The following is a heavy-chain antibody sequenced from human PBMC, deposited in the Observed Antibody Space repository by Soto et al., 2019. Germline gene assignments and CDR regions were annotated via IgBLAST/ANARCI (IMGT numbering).Heavy chain of an antibody. CDR2: IYYSGST. Sequence: PSETLSLTCTVSGGSISSYYWSWIRQPPGKGLEWIGYIYYSGSTNYNPSLKSRVTISVDTSKNQFSLKLSSVTAADTAVYYCAGIGYYDSVTVFQSLGMDVWGKGTTITVSS. V-gene: IGHV4-59*01. CDR1: GGSISSYY. J-gene: IGHJ6*04. D-gene: IGHD3-9*01. CDR3: AGIGYYDSVTVFQSLGMDV.